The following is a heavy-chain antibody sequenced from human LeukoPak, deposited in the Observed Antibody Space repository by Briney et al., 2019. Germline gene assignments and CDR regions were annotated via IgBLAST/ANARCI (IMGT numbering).Heavy chain of an antibody. CDR1: GFTFASYA. D-gene: IGHD3-9*01. Sequence: PGGSLRLSCAASGFTFASYAMGWVRQAPGKGLEWVSLITGSGGNTYSADSVKGRFTISRDTSKNTLFLQMNSLRAEDTAVYFCAKDHAIELRSFDWSLGASYCFDQWGQGTQVTVSS. CDR2: ITGSGGNT. J-gene: IGHJ4*02. V-gene: IGHV3-23*01. CDR3: AKDHAIELRSFDWSLGASYCFDQ.